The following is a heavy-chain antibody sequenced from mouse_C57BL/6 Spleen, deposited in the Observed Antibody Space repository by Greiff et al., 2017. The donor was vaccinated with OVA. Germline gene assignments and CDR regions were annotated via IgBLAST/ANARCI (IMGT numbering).Heavy chain of an antibody. J-gene: IGHJ2*01. V-gene: IGHV1-69*01. CDR1: GYTFTSYW. CDR3: AREFGCNYWYFDY. D-gene: IGHD2-1*01. CDR2: IDPSDSYT. Sequence: QVQLQQPGAELVMPGASVKLSCKASGYTFTSYWMHWVKQRPGQGLEWIGEIDPSDSYTNYNQKFKGKSTLTVDKSYRTAYMQLSSLTSENSEVSYCAREFGCNYWYFDYWGQGTTLTVSS.